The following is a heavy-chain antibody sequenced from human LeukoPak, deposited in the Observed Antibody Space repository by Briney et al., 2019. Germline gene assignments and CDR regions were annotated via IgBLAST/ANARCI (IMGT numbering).Heavy chain of an antibody. D-gene: IGHD5-12*01. V-gene: IGHV4-61*01. CDR2: MYYSGST. Sequence: SSETLSLTCTVSGGSISGTSFYWNWIRQPPGKGLEWIGYMYYSGSTNYNPSLKSRVTISLDTSKNQFSLKLRSVTAADTAVYYCARGFDSKSTYFDYWGQGTLVTVSS. CDR1: GGSISGTSFY. J-gene: IGHJ4*02. CDR3: ARGFDSKSTYFDY.